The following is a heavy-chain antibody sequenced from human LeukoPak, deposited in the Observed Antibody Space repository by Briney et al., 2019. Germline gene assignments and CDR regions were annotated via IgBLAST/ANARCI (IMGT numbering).Heavy chain of an antibody. CDR2: IYSGGST. D-gene: IGHD1-26*01. V-gene: IGHV3-53*05. J-gene: IGHJ4*02. CDR1: GFTVSSNY. Sequence: GGSLRLSCAAPGFTVSSNYMSWVRQAPGKGLEWVSVIYSGGSTYYADSVKGRFTISRDNSKNTLYLQMNSLRAEDTAVYYCAKAEKPPTWELPYYWGQGTLVTVSS. CDR3: AKAEKPPTWELPYY.